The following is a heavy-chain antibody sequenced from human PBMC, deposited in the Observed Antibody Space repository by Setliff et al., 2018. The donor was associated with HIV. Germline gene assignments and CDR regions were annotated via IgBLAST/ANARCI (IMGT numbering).Heavy chain of an antibody. CDR1: GGSLSGYY. D-gene: IGHD3-10*01. Sequence: SETLSLTCAVYGGSLSGYYWSWLRQPPGKGLEWLGEINHSRTTNYNASLNRRVTISVDTSKSQFSLRLTSVTAADTAVYYCARDTLWFGAPGAFDIWGQGTMVTVSS. V-gene: IGHV4-34*01. J-gene: IGHJ3*02. CDR3: ARDTLWFGAPGAFDI. CDR2: INHSRTT.